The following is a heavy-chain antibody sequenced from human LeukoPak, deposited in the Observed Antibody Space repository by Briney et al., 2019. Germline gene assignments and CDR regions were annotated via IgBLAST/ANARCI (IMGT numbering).Heavy chain of an antibody. D-gene: IGHD3-22*01. CDR3: AKVGDYYDRSGYYWEYYFDY. CDR1: GFTFSSYS. Sequence: GGSLRLSCAASGFTFSSYSMNWVRQAPGKGLEWVSSTSSSSSYIYYADSVKGRFTISRDNSKNTLYLQMNSLRAEDTAVYYCAKVGDYYDRSGYYWEYYFDYWGQGTLVTVSS. J-gene: IGHJ4*02. V-gene: IGHV3-21*04. CDR2: TSSSSSYI.